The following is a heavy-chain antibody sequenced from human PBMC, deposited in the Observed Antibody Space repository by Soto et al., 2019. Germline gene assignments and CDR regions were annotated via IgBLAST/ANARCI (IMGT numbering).Heavy chain of an antibody. J-gene: IGHJ6*02. CDR1: GFTFSSSE. V-gene: IGHV3-48*03. CDR3: ARTRHGDSYGSPYYSSALDV. CDR2: ISSSGSTV. D-gene: IGHD5-18*01. Sequence: GSLRLSCVASGFTFSSSEMDWVRLAPGKGREWVSYISSSGSTVYHADSVEGGLTISRDNSKNTLYLQMNSLRAEDTALYYCARTRHGDSYGSPYYSSALDVGGQGTTATVSS.